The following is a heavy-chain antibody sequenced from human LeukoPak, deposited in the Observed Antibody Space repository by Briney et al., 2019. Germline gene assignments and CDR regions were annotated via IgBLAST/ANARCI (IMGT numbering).Heavy chain of an antibody. CDR1: GGSISSGGYY. J-gene: IGHJ6*02. CDR2: IYYSGST. Sequence: SPTLSLTCTVSGGSISSGGYYWSWIRQHPGKGLEWIGYIYYSGSTYYNPSLKSRVTISVDTSKNQFSLKLSSVTAADTAVYYCARDPQMHGMDVWGQGTTVTLSS. CDR3: ARDPQMHGMDV. V-gene: IGHV4-31*03.